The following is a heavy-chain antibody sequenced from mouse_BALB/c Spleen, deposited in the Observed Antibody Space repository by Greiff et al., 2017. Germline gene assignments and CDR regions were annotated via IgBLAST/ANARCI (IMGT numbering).Heavy chain of an antibody. CDR3: ARGGYGKTLFDY. V-gene: IGHV1S137*01. Sequence: VKLQESGAELVRPGVSVKISCKGSGYTFTDYAMHWVKQSHAKSLEWIGVISTYYGDASYNQKFKGKATMTVDKSSSTAYMELARLTSEDSAIYYCARGGYGKTLFDYWGQGTTLTVSS. D-gene: IGHD2-10*02. CDR2: ISTYYGDA. CDR1: GYTFTDYA. J-gene: IGHJ2*01.